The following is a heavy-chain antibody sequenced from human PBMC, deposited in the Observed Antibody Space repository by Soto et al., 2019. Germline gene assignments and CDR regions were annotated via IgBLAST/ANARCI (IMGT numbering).Heavy chain of an antibody. CDR1: GYTFTSYA. V-gene: IGHV1-3*01. Sequence: ASVKVSCKASGYTFTSYAMHWVRQAPGQRLEWMGWINAGNGNTKYSQKFQGRVTITRDTSASTAYMELSSLRSEDTAVYYCAGSRLRITIFGVVINDAFDIWGQGTMVTVSS. CDR2: INAGNGNT. J-gene: IGHJ3*02. D-gene: IGHD3-3*01. CDR3: AGSRLRITIFGVVINDAFDI.